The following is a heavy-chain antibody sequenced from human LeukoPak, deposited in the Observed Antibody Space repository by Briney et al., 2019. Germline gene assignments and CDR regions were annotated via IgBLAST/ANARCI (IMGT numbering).Heavy chain of an antibody. CDR2: INGDGSWT. Sequence: GGSLRLSCAASGNYWMHWVRQAPGKGLVWVSHINGDGSWTTYADSVKGRFTISKDNAKNTVYLQMDNLRAEDTAVYYCVSFYETYWGRGTLVTVSS. V-gene: IGHV3-74*01. J-gene: IGHJ4*02. CDR3: VSFYETY. CDR1: GNYW. D-gene: IGHD2-2*01.